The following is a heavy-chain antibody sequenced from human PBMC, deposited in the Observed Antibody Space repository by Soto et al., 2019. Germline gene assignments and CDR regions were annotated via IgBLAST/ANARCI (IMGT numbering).Heavy chain of an antibody. CDR3: ARDLRDPDAFDI. J-gene: IGHJ3*02. D-gene: IGHD2-21*02. V-gene: IGHV4-30-4*01. CDR1: GGSISSGYYY. CDR2: IYYSGSP. Sequence: QVQLQESGPGLVKPSQTLSLTCTVSGGSISSGYYYWSWIRQPPGKGLEWIGYIYYSGSPYYNPSLKSRVTMSVDTSKNQFSLKLSSVTAADTAVYYCARDLRDPDAFDIWGQGTMVTVSS.